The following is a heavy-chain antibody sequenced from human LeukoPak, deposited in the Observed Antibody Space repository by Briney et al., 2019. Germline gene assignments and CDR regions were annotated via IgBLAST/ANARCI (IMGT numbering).Heavy chain of an antibody. V-gene: IGHV3-30*02. CDR2: IRYDGGNK. Sequence: GGSLRLSCAASGFTFSSYGMHWVRQAPGKGLEWVAFIRYDGGNKYYTDSVKGRFTISRDNSKKTLYLQMNSLRAEDTAVYYCAKPVTGSIFDYWGRGTLVTVSS. D-gene: IGHD6-19*01. CDR3: AKPVTGSIFDY. CDR1: GFTFSSYG. J-gene: IGHJ4*02.